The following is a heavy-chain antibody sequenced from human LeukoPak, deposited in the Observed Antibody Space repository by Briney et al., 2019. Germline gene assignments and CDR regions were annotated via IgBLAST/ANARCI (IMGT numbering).Heavy chain of an antibody. CDR2: IRYDGSNK. V-gene: IGHV3-30*02. J-gene: IGHJ3*02. CDR1: GFTFSSYG. CDR3: ARASSVVVAAATAFDI. Sequence: GGSLRLSCAASGFTFSSYGMHWVRQAPGKGLEWVAFIRYDGSNKYYADSVKGRFTISRDNSKNTLYLRMNSLRAEDTAIYYCARASSVVVAAATAFDIWGQGTMVTVSS. D-gene: IGHD2-15*01.